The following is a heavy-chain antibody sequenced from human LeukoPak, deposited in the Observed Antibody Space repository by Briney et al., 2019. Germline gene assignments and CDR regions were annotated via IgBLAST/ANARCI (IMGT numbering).Heavy chain of an antibody. CDR1: GFTFSSYW. V-gene: IGHV3-7*01. CDR2: IKQDGSEK. J-gene: IGHJ4*02. D-gene: IGHD3-22*01. CDR3: ATDSSGSHYFDY. Sequence: GALRLSCAASGFTFSSYWMSWVRQAPGKGLEWVANIKQDGSEKYYVDSVKGRFTISRDNAKNSLYLQMNSLRAEDTAVYYCATDSSGSHYFDYWGQGTLVTVSS.